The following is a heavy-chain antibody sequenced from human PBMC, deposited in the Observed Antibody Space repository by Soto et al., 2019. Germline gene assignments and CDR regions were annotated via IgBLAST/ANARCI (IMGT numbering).Heavy chain of an antibody. J-gene: IGHJ6*03. CDR1: GYTFFDYG. Sequence: QVQLVQSGAEVKKPGASVKVSYKASGYTFFDYGVSWVRQAPGQGLEWMAWISVKNGDTNYAQKFQGRVTMTTDTATHTAHMELRSLRSDDTAVYYCARGVPERDYYSYCTDVWGTGTTVTVSS. CDR3: ARGVPERDYYSYCTDV. CDR2: ISVKNGDT. V-gene: IGHV1-18*01.